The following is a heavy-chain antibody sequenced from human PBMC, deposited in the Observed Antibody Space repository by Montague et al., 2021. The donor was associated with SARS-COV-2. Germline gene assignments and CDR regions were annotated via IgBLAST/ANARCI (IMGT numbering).Heavy chain of an antibody. CDR2: IYYSGST. CDR3: ARQEPIVVVVAAARGWFDP. Sequence: SETLSLTCTVSGGSISSSSYYWGWIRQPPGKGLEWIGSIYYSGSTYYNPSLKSRVTISVDTSKNQFSLKLSSVTAADPAVYYCARQEPIVVVVAAARGWFDPWGQGTLVTVSS. CDR1: GGSISSSSYY. J-gene: IGHJ5*01. V-gene: IGHV4-39*01. D-gene: IGHD2-15*01.